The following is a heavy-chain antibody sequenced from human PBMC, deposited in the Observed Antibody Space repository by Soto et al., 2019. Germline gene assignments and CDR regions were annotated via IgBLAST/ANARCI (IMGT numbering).Heavy chain of an antibody. CDR3: AKDAVPYNGKWDWFDS. CDR2: IGGGGSDT. Sequence: ESGGGLVQPGGSLTLSCAASRFTFSDFAMSWVRQAPGKGLEWVSSIGGGGSDTYYADSVKGRFTISRDNSKNTLYLQMDRLRDEDTGVYYCAKDAVPYNGKWDWFDSWGQGTLVIVSS. J-gene: IGHJ5*01. CDR1: RFTFSDFA. V-gene: IGHV3-23*01. D-gene: IGHD1-20*01.